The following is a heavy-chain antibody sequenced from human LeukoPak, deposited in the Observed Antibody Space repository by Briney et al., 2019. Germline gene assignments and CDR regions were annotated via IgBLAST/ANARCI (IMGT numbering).Heavy chain of an antibody. CDR1: GGSFSGYY. CDR3: ARGLGSWFDP. Sequence: SETLSLTCAVYGGSFSGYYWSWIRQPPGKGLEWIGEINHSGSTNYNPSLKSRVTISVDTPKNQFSLKLSSVTAADTAVYYCARGLGSWFDPWGQGTLVPVSS. CDR2: INHSGST. V-gene: IGHV4-34*01. J-gene: IGHJ5*02.